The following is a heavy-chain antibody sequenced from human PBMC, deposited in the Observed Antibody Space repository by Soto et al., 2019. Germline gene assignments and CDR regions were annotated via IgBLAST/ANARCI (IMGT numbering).Heavy chain of an antibody. D-gene: IGHD3-22*01. J-gene: IGHJ3*01. Sequence: GGSLRLSCAASGFTFSTYWMSWVRQAPGKGLEWVANIKPDGSEKWYVDSVKGRFTISRDNAKNSLYLQMNSLRAEDTAMYYCARGDFYDSSGPLPDAFAFWGQGTLVPVAS. V-gene: IGHV3-7*04. CDR2: IKPDGSEK. CDR1: GFTFSTYW. CDR3: ARGDFYDSSGPLPDAFAF.